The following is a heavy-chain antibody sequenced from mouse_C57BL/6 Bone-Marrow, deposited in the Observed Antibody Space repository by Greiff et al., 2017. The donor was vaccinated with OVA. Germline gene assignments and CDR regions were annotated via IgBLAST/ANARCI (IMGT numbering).Heavy chain of an antibody. Sequence: QVQLQQPGAELVMPGASVKLSCKASGYTFTSYWMHWVKQRPGQGLEWIGEIDPSDSYTKYNQKFKGKSTLTVDKSSSPAYMPLSSLTSEYSAVYYCARYGYDSWFAYWGQGTLVTVSA. CDR2: IDPSDSYT. J-gene: IGHJ3*01. V-gene: IGHV1-69*01. CDR1: GYTFTSYW. CDR3: ARYGYDSWFAY. D-gene: IGHD2-2*01.